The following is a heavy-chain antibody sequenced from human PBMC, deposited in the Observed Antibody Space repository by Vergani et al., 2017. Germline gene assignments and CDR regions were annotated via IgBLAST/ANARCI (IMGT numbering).Heavy chain of an antibody. Sequence: QVRLQESGPGLVKPSETLSLTCSVSGGSMSGYYWSWIRQPPGKELEWIGYMYHSGSTNYNPSLETRVTISGDTSKNQFSLKLNSVTAADTAVYYCGRVASFYCLGGRLLYLWGQGILVTVSS. CDR1: GGSMSGYY. CDR2: MYHSGST. J-gene: IGHJ5*02. CDR3: GRVASFYCLGGRLLYL. D-gene: IGHD3-16*01. V-gene: IGHV4-59*01.